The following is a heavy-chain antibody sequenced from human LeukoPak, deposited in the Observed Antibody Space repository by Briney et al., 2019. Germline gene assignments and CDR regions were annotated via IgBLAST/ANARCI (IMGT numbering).Heavy chain of an antibody. V-gene: IGHV1-69*13. D-gene: IGHD6-19*01. CDR3: ARDRASGWSSEGYYYYGMDV. CDR2: IIPIFGTA. J-gene: IGHJ6*02. CDR1: GGTFSSYA. Sequence: SAKVSCKASGGTFSSYAISWVRQAPGQGLEWMGGIIPIFGTANYAQKFQGRVTITADESTSTAYMELSSLRSEDTAVYYCARDRASGWSSEGYYYYGMDVWGQGTTVTVSS.